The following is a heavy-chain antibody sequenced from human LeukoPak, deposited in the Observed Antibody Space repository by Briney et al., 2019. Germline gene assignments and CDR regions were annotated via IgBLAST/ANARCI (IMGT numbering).Heavy chain of an antibody. J-gene: IGHJ1*01. D-gene: IGHD3-22*01. CDR2: IIPIFGTA. V-gene: IGHV1-69*05. CDR3: ARPLGYDGSGYYPV. Sequence: GSSVKVSCKASGGTFSSYAISWVRQAPGQGLDWMGGIIPIFGTANYAQMFQGRVTITTDESTSPAYMALNSLNSEDTPVYYCARPLGYDGSGYYPVWGQGTLVTVSS. CDR1: GGTFSSYA.